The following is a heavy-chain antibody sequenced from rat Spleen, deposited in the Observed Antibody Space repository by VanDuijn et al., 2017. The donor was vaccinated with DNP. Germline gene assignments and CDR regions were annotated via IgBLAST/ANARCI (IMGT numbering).Heavy chain of an antibody. CDR2: ISSGGST. V-gene: IGHV2S12*01. D-gene: IGHD1-1*01. J-gene: IGHJ2*01. Sequence: QVQLKESGPGLVQPSQTLSLTCTVSGFSLTSNGVSWVRQPPGKGLEWIAAISSGGSTYYNSALKSRLSISRDTSKSQVFLKMNSLQTEDTAIYYCTSYYSGDFHYWGQGVMVTVSS. CDR3: TSYYSGDFHY. CDR1: GFSLTSNG.